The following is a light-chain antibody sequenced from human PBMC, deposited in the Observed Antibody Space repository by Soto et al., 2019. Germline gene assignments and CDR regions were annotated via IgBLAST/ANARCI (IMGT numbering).Light chain of an antibody. J-gene: IGKJ1*01. CDR2: KAS. CDR3: QQYNSYPWT. V-gene: IGKV1-5*03. CDR1: QTISTW. Sequence: IQMTQSPSTLSASVGDRVMFTCRASQTISTWLAWYQQKPGEAPKLLIYKASTLEVGVPSRFSGSGSGTDFTLTINTLQPADFATYYCQQYNSYPWTFGQGTKV.